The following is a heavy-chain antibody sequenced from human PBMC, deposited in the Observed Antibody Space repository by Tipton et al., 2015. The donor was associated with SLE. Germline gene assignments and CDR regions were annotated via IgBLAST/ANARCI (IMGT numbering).Heavy chain of an antibody. CDR3: ASIRTTRNVFDV. CDR1: GFNFSSYA. D-gene: IGHD1-1*01. J-gene: IGHJ3*01. V-gene: IGHV3-21*03. Sequence: SLRLSCAASGFNFSSYAMNWVRQAPGKGLEWVSSISTSNIYIHYADSVKGRFTISRDNAKNSLFLQMNSLRAEDTAVYYCASIRTTRNVFDVWGQGTVVTVSS. CDR2: ISTSNIYI.